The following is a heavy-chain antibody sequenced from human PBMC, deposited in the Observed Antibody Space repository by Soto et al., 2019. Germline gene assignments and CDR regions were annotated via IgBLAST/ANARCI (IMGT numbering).Heavy chain of an antibody. V-gene: IGHV4-39*01. J-gene: IGHJ4*02. Sequence: QLQLQESGPGLVKSSETLSLTCTVSGGSISSSSYYWGWIRQSPGKGLEWIGSIYYSGNTYYNPSLKSRVTISVDTSKNQLSLKLSSVPAADTAVYYCASVVGAITRFDYWGQGTLVTVSS. D-gene: IGHD1-26*01. CDR3: ASVVGAITRFDY. CDR1: GGSISSSSYY. CDR2: IYYSGNT.